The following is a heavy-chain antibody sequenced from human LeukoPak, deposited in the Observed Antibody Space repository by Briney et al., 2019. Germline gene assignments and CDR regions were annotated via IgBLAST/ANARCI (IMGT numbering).Heavy chain of an antibody. Sequence: SETLSLTCAVYGGSFSGYYWSWIRQPPGKGLEWIGEINHSGSTNYNPSLKSRVTISVDTSKNQFSLKLSSVTAADTAVYYCASLNGRSWRRPAAFDIWGQGTMVTVSS. CDR2: INHSGST. CDR3: ASLNGRSWRRPAAFDI. J-gene: IGHJ3*02. CDR1: GGSFSGYY. D-gene: IGHD6-13*01. V-gene: IGHV4-34*01.